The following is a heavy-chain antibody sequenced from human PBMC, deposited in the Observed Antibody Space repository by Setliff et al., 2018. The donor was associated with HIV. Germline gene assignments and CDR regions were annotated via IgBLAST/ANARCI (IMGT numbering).Heavy chain of an antibody. Sequence: GSLRLSCAASGFTFTIYSLNWVRQAPGKGLEWVSSISSGGGYIYYADSVKGRYTISRDSTKNSVYLQMNSLRAEDTAVYYCARDSGPYYDYVWGTYRPIYFQHWGQGTLVTVSS. CDR3: ARDSGPYYDYVWGTYRPIYFQH. J-gene: IGHJ1*01. V-gene: IGHV3-21*06. CDR2: ISSGGGYI. D-gene: IGHD3-16*02. CDR1: GFTFTIYS.